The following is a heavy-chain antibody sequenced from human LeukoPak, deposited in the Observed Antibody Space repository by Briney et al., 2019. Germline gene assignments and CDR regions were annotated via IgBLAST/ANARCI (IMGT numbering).Heavy chain of an antibody. D-gene: IGHD3-9*01. J-gene: IGHJ4*02. V-gene: IGHV3-48*01. Sequence: SGGSLRLSCAASGFTFSSYSMNWVRQAPGKGLEWVSYISSSSSTIYYADSVKGRFTISRDNAKNSLYLQMNSLRAEDTAVYYCARHLAYYDILTGYPFDYWGQGTLVTVSS. CDR3: ARHLAYYDILTGYPFDY. CDR1: GFTFSSYS. CDR2: ISSSSSTI.